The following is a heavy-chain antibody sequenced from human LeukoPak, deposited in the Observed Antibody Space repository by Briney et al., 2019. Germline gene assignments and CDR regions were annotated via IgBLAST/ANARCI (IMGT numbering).Heavy chain of an antibody. CDR3: ARGERRGPLDY. V-gene: IGHV3-74*01. Sequence: PGGSLRLSCAASGFTFKSHWMHWVRQSPGKGLVWVSRLSTDSTRENYADSVKGRFTVSRDNAKNTLYLRLNSLRVDDTAVYYCARGERRGPLDYWGQGTLVTVSS. CDR2: LSTDSTRE. CDR1: GFTFKSHW. D-gene: IGHD1-1*01. J-gene: IGHJ4*02.